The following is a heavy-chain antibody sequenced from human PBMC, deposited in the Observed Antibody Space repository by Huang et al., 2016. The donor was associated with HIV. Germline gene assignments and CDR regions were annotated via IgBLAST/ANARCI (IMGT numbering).Heavy chain of an antibody. CDR1: GFTFSEYY. D-gene: IGHD3-10*01. CDR3: ARRSAFYRLDY. Sequence: QVQLVESGGGLVKPGGSLRLSCAASGFTFSEYYMSWIRQTPGKGLEWISYISSSDNSIYYADSVKGRFTISRDDAKNSLYLQMNSLRADDTAVYYCARRSAFYRLDYWGQGTLVTVSS. CDR2: ISSSDNSI. J-gene: IGHJ4*02. V-gene: IGHV3-11*01.